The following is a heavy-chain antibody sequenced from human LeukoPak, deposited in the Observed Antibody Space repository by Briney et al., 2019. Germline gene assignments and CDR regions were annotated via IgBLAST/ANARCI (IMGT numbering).Heavy chain of an antibody. V-gene: IGHV3-33*01. CDR3: ARGPLGYCSGGSCPLPADY. J-gene: IGHJ4*02. D-gene: IGHD2-15*01. Sequence: GGSLRLSCAASGFTFSSYGMHWVRQAPGKGLEWVAVIWYDGSNKYYAASVKGRFTISRDNSKNTLYLQMNSLRAEDTAVYYCARGPLGYCSGGSCPLPADYWGQGTLVTVSS. CDR1: GFTFSSYG. CDR2: IWYDGSNK.